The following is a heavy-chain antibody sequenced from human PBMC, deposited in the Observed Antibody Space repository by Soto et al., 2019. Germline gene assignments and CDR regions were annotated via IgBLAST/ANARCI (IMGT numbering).Heavy chain of an antibody. V-gene: IGHV5-51*01. CDR3: ARGSSGFYDY. Sequence: GESLKISCKGSGYSFANYCIPWVRQMPGKGVEWMGIFYSGDSDTRYSPSLQGQVVISGDKSINTAYLQWTSLKASDTAMYYCARGSSGFYDYWGQGTLVTVSS. J-gene: IGHJ4*02. CDR2: FYSGDSDT. CDR1: GYSFANYC. D-gene: IGHD6-19*01.